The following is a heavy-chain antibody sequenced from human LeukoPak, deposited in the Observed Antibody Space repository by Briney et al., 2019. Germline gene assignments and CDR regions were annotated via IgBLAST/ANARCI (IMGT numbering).Heavy chain of an antibody. V-gene: IGHV3-9*01. CDR2: ISWNSGSI. J-gene: IGHJ4*02. Sequence: PGGSLRLSCAASGFTFDDYAMHWVRQAPGKGLEWVSGISWNSGSIGYADSVKGRFTISRDNAKNTLYLQMNSLRAEDTAVYYCARAMIVVSNQFDYWGQGTLVTVSS. CDR1: GFTFDDYA. CDR3: ARAMIVVSNQFDY. D-gene: IGHD3-22*01.